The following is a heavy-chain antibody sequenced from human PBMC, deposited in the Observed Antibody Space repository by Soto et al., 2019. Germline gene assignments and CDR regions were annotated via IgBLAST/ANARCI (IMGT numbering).Heavy chain of an antibody. CDR1: GYSFTRYW. D-gene: IGHD3-10*01. V-gene: IGHV5-51*01. CDR3: ARLRGAGSSEYYMDV. J-gene: IGHJ6*03. CDR2: IYPGDSDT. Sequence: PGESLKISCKGSGYSFTRYWIGWVRQMPGKGLEWMGIIYPGDSDTRYSPSFQGQVTISADKSISTAYLQWSSLKASDTAMYYCARLRGAGSSEYYMDVWGKGTTVTVSS.